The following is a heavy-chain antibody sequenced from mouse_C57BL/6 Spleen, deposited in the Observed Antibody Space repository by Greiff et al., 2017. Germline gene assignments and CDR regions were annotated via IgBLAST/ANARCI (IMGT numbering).Heavy chain of an antibody. Sequence: QVQLQQPGAELVKPGASVKLSCKASGYTFTSYWMQWVKQRPGQGLEWIGEIDPSDSYTNYNQKFKGKATLTVDTSSSTAYMQLSSLTSEDSAVYYCASYGYSCYWGQGATLTVSS. V-gene: IGHV1-50*01. CDR2: IDPSDSYT. CDR3: ASYGYSCY. CDR1: GYTFTSYW. J-gene: IGHJ2*01. D-gene: IGHD2-2*01.